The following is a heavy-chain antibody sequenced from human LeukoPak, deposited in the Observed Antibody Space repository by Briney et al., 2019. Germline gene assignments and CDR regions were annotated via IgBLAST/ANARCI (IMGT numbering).Heavy chain of an antibody. V-gene: IGHV3-48*04. CDR1: GFPFSDYS. D-gene: IGHD1-1*01. J-gene: IGHJ4*02. CDR2: IGIDSGNT. CDR3: ARDHNYAFDN. Sequence: GGSLRLSCTASGFPFSDYSMDWVRQAPGRGLEWISYIGIDSGNTKYADSVRDRFTVSADNAKNSLFLQMNSLRVEDTAVYYCARDHNYAFDNWGQGTLVSVSS.